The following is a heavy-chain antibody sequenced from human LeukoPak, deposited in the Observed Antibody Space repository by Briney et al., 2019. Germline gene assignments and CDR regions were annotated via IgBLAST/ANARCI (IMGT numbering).Heavy chain of an antibody. J-gene: IGHJ6*02. CDR3: AKAVGDSKYYYGMDV. Sequence: RAGGSLRLSCAASGFTFSSYGMHWVRQAPGKGLEWVAVISYDGSNKYYADSVKGRFTISRDNSKNTLYLQMNSLRAEDTAVYYCAKAVGDSKYYYGMDVWGQGTTVTVSS. D-gene: IGHD3-16*01. CDR2: ISYDGSNK. CDR1: GFTFSSYG. V-gene: IGHV3-30*18.